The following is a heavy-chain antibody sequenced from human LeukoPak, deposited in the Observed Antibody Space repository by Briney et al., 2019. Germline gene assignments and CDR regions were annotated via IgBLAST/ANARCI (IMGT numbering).Heavy chain of an antibody. CDR2: ISAYNGHT. J-gene: IGHJ4*02. CDR3: AGPQPYYFDY. CDR1: GYEFTSYG. Sequence: ASVKVSCKTSGYEFTSYGISWARQAPGQGLEWMGWISAYNGHTDYTQNLQGRVTMTTDTSTSTAYMELRRLRSDDTAVYYCAGPQPYYFDYWGQGTLVTVSS. V-gene: IGHV1-18*01.